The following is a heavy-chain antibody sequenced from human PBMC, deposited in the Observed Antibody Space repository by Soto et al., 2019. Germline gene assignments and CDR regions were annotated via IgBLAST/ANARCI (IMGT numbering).Heavy chain of an antibody. CDR1: GFTFNSYA. CDR3: AKDRHYGSGTYSDSYLDY. D-gene: IGHD3-10*01. V-gene: IGHV3-23*01. J-gene: IGHJ4*02. CDR2: ISGSGGTT. Sequence: EVQLLESGGGLVQPGGSLRLSCGGSGFTFNSYAMTWVRQAPGKGLEGVSAISGSGGTTYYANSVKGRFTISRDQSKDTLYLQMNSLRAEDTAIYYCAKDRHYGSGTYSDSYLDYWGQGTLVTVSS.